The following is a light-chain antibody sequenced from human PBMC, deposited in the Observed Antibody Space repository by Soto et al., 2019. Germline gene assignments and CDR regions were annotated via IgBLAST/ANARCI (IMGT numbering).Light chain of an antibody. Sequence: DIVMTQSPLSLPVTPGEPASISCRSSQSLLHSNGYNYLDWYLQKPGQSPQLLIYLGSTRASGVPDRFSGSGSGTDFTLKISRVEAEDVGVYYCMQALQTSWTFGQGTKVEI. V-gene: IGKV2-28*01. CDR3: MQALQTSWT. J-gene: IGKJ1*01. CDR1: QSLLHSNGYNY. CDR2: LGS.